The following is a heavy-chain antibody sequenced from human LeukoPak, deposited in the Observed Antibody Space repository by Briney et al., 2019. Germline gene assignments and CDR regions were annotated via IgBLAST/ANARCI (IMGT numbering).Heavy chain of an antibody. CDR1: GDSMSSSHYY. CDR2: IYYGGST. V-gene: IGHV4-39*01. J-gene: IGHJ6*02. CDR3: ARRSHCTGGSCPPV. Sequence: PSETLSLTCTVSGDSMSSSHYYWVWIRQSPGKGLEWIGSIYYGGSTYSNPSLKSRVTISSDTSKNQFSLKLSSVTATDTAVYCCARRSHCTGGSCPPVWGQGTTVTVSS. D-gene: IGHD2-8*02.